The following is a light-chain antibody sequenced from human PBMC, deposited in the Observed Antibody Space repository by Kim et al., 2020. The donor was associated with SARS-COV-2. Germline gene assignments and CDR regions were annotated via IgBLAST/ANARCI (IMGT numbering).Light chain of an antibody. Sequence: EIVMTQSPATMSVSPGERATLSCRASQSVSSNLAWYQQKTGQAPRLLIYGASTRATSIPARFSSSGSGTEFTLTISSLQSEDFAVYYCQQYNNWPRTFGHGTKVDIK. CDR1: QSVSSN. J-gene: IGKJ3*01. CDR2: GAS. V-gene: IGKV3-15*01. CDR3: QQYNNWPRT.